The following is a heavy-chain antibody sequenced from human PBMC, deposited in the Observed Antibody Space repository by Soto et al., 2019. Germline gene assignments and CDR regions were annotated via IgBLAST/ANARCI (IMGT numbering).Heavy chain of an antibody. Sequence: ASVKVSCKASGYTFTSYDINWVRQATGQGLEWMGWMNPNSGNTGYAQKFQGRVTMTRNTSISTAYMELSSLRSEDTAVYYCARAPGTDSYSYYYRDVGGKGTRVTVPS. V-gene: IGHV1-8*01. CDR2: MNPNSGNT. CDR1: GYTFTSYD. CDR3: ARAPGTDSYSYYYRDV. J-gene: IGHJ6*03.